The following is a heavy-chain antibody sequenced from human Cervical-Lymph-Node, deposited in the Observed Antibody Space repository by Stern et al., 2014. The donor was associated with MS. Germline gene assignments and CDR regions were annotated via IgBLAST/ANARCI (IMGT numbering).Heavy chain of an antibody. D-gene: IGHD6-19*01. CDR3: ARAIAVAGTGEGAFDI. CDR1: GGSISRSNW. Sequence: QVQLQESGPGLVKPSGTLSLTCAVSGGSISRSNWWSWVRQPPGKGLEWIGEIYHSGSTNYNPSLKTRVTISVDKSKNQFSLKLSSVTAADTAVYYCARAIAVAGTGEGAFDIWGQGTMVTVSS. V-gene: IGHV4-4*02. CDR2: IYHSGST. J-gene: IGHJ3*02.